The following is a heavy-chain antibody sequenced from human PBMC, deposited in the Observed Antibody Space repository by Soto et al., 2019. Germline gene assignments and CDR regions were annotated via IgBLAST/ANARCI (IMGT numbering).Heavy chain of an antibody. CDR1: GFTFSSYV. V-gene: IGHV3-23*01. Sequence: PGGSLRLSCAASGFTFSSYVMSWVRQAPGKGLEWVSGTSEGGDTTYYADSVKGRFTISRDNSKDTLYLQMNSLRAEDTAVYYCAKGYHPPPFHYWARGPLDPVSS. D-gene: IGHD2-15*01. J-gene: IGHJ4*02. CDR2: TSEGGDTT. CDR3: AKGYHPPPFHY.